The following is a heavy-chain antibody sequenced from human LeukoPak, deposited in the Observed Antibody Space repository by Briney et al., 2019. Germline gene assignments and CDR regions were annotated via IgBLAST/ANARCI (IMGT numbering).Heavy chain of an antibody. Sequence: GGSLRLSCAASGFTFSTSWMHWVRQAPGKGLVWVSRINSDGTTIDYADSVKGRFTISRDNAKNTLYLQMKSLRDEDTAVYYCARAGYYRFDYWGQGTLVTVSS. CDR3: ARAGYYRFDY. D-gene: IGHD2/OR15-2a*01. J-gene: IGHJ4*02. V-gene: IGHV3-74*01. CDR1: GFTFSTSW. CDR2: INSDGTTI.